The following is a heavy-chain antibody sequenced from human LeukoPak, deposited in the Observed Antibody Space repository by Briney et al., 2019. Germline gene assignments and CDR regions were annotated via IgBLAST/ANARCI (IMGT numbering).Heavy chain of an antibody. CDR2: ISSISSTI. J-gene: IGHJ4*02. Sequence: PGGSLRLSCAASGLTFSSYSMNWVRQAPGKGLEWVSYISSISSTIYYADSVKGRFTISRDNAKNSLYLQMNSLRTEDTAVYYCARDRDYYDSSGYNCWGQGTLVTVSS. CDR1: GLTFSSYS. D-gene: IGHD3-22*01. V-gene: IGHV3-48*01. CDR3: ARDRDYYDSSGYNC.